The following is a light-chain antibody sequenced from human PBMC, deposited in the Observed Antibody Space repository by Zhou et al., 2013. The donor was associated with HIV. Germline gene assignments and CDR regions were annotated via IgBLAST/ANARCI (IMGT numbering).Light chain of an antibody. J-gene: IGKJ5*01. V-gene: IGKV1-9*01. CDR3: QQLNSFPXT. Sequence: IQLTQSPSSLSASIGDRVTITCRASQDIVTYVAWYQQTPGTAPRVLIYDASTLQTGVSSRFSGSGSGTEFTLSISGLQREDFAIYYCQQLNSFPXTFGQGTRLEI. CDR2: DAS. CDR1: QDIVTY.